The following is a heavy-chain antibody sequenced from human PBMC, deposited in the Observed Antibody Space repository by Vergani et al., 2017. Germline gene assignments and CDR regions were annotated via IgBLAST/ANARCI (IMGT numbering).Heavy chain of an antibody. CDR3: AREGVLRFPPYGTDV. CDR1: GFTFSSYS. Sequence: EVQLVESGGGLVKPGGSLRLSCAASGFTFSSYSMNWVRQAPGKGLEWVSSISSSSSYIYYADSVKGRFTISRDNAKNSLYLQMNSLRAEDTAVYYCAREGVLRFPPYGTDVWGQGTTVTVSS. J-gene: IGHJ6*02. CDR2: ISSSSSYI. V-gene: IGHV3-21*01. D-gene: IGHD3-3*01.